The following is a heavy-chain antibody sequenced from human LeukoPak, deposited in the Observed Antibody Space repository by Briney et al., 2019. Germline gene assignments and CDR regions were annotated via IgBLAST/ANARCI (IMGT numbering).Heavy chain of an antibody. CDR1: XXTXIGXY. Sequence: VSVKVSCKASXXTXIGXYLXXXRXXXXXXXXXMXWIXPHNGDTNYAQXXXGXVTMTRDTSIXTAYMELSRLKSDDAAVYYCATVRDIVVGGGPYYFDYWGQGTLVTVSS. CDR3: ATVRDIVVGGGPYYFDY. D-gene: IGHD2-15*01. V-gene: IGHV1-2*02. CDR2: IXPHNGDT. J-gene: IGHJ4*02.